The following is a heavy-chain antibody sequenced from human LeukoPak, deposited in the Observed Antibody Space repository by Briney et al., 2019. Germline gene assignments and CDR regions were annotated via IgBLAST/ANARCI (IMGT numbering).Heavy chain of an antibody. Sequence: SGGSLRLSCAASGFTFSSYSMNWVRQAPGKGLEWVSSISSSSSYIYYADSVKGRFTISRDNAKNSLYLQMNSLRAEDTAVYYCARRGLAMGVDYWGQGTLVTVSS. D-gene: IGHD3-16*01. CDR2: ISSSSSYI. CDR1: GFTFSSYS. V-gene: IGHV3-21*01. CDR3: ARRGLAMGVDY. J-gene: IGHJ4*02.